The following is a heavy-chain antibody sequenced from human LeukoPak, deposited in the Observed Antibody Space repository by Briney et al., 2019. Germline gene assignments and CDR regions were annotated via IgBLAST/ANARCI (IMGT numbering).Heavy chain of an antibody. CDR3: ARVVETAAGRYYFDY. Sequence: PSETLSLTCTVSGGSISSGGYYWSWIRQHPGKGLEWIGYIYYSGSTYYNPSLKSRVTISVDTSKNQFSLKLSSVTAADTAVYYCARVVETAAGRYYFDYWGQGTLVTVSS. CDR2: IYYSGST. J-gene: IGHJ4*02. CDR1: GGSISSGGYY. D-gene: IGHD6-13*01. V-gene: IGHV4-31*03.